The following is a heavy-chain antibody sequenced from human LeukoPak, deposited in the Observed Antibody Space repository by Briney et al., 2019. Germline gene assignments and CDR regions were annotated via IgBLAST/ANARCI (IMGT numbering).Heavy chain of an antibody. Sequence: GGSLRLSCAASGFTFDDYAMHWVRQAPGKGLEWVPGISWNSGSIGYADSVKGRFTISRDNAKNSLYLQMNSLRAEDTALYYCAKDGGYDLLTYFDYWGQGTLVTVSS. V-gene: IGHV3-9*01. CDR2: ISWNSGSI. J-gene: IGHJ4*02. CDR3: AKDGGYDLLTYFDY. D-gene: IGHD5-12*01. CDR1: GFTFDDYA.